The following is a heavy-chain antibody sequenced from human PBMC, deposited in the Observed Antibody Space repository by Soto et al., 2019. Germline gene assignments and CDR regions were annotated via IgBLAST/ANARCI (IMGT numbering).Heavy chain of an antibody. J-gene: IGHJ6*03. D-gene: IGHD3-9*01. CDR2: MNPNSGNT. Sequence: ATVTVSCKASGYTFTSYDINWVRQATGQGLEWMGWMNPNSGNTGYAQKFQGRVTMTRNTSISTAYMELSSLRSEDTAVYYCARGGGGYDILTGYQNPLNYYMDVWGKGTTVTVSS. CDR1: GYTFTSYD. CDR3: ARGGGGYDILTGYQNPLNYYMDV. V-gene: IGHV1-8*01.